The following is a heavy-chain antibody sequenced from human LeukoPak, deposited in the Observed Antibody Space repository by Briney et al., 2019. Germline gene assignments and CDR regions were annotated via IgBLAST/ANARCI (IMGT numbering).Heavy chain of an antibody. D-gene: IGHD1-26*01. Sequence: GGSLRLSCAASGFTFSNAWMSWVRQAPGKGLEWVSVIYSGGSTYYADSVKGRFTISRDNSKNTLYLQMNSLRAEDTAVYYCAREEWELLRYYYYYMDVWGKGTTVTVSS. CDR2: IYSGGST. CDR1: GFTFSNAW. J-gene: IGHJ6*03. CDR3: AREEWELLRYYYYYMDV. V-gene: IGHV3-66*01.